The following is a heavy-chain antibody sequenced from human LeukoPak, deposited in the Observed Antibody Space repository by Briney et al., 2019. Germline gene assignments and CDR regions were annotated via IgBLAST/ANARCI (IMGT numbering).Heavy chain of an antibody. V-gene: IGHV3-30*02. CDR1: GFTFSSYG. Sequence: PGGSLRLSCAASGFTFSSYGMHWVRQAPGKGLEWVAFIRYDGSNKYYADSVKGRFTISRDNSKNTLYLQMNSLRAEDTAVYYCAKVATSYGDYWYFDLWGRGTLVTASS. CDR3: AKVATSYGDYWYFDL. D-gene: IGHD4-17*01. J-gene: IGHJ2*01. CDR2: IRYDGSNK.